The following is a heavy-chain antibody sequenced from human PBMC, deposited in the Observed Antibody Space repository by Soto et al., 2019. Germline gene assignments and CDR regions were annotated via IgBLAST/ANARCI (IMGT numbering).Heavy chain of an antibody. CDR1: GYTFTSYG. J-gene: IGHJ6*02. Sequence: QVQLVQSGAEVKKPGASVKVSCKASGYTFTSYGISWVRQAPGQGLEWMGWISAYNGNTNYAQKLQGRVTMTTDTPTSTXXMXLXILRSDDTAVYYCARDRDIVVVPAAMLGDYYYGMDVWGQGTTVTVSS. V-gene: IGHV1-18*01. D-gene: IGHD2-2*01. CDR3: ARDRDIVVVPAAMLGDYYYGMDV. CDR2: ISAYNGNT.